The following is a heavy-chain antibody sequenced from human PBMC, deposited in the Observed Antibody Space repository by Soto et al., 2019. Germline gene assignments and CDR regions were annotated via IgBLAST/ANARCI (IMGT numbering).Heavy chain of an antibody. V-gene: IGHV3-21*01. D-gene: IGHD6-13*01. CDR3: ARDPDQGTIAAAGNFDY. Sequence: HGGSLEISCAASGLTFSIYSMDWVCKEPGKGLEWVSSISSSSSYIYYADSVKGRFTISRDNAKNSLYLQMNSLTAEDTAVYYCARDPDQGTIAAAGNFDYWGQGTLVTVSS. J-gene: IGHJ4*02. CDR1: GLTFSIYS. CDR2: ISSSSSYI.